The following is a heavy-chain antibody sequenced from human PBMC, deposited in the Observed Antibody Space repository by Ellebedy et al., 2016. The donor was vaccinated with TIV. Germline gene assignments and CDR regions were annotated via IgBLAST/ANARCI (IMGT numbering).Heavy chain of an antibody. J-gene: IGHJ4*02. V-gene: IGHV1-2*02. Sequence: AASVKVSCKASGYTFSAYYMHWARQAPGQGLEWMGSINLNSESTKYLDKFKGRVTMTRDMSITAAYMELSRLRPDDTAVYYCARGLKNYHASGSYIGASDHWGQGTLVTVSS. CDR2: INLNSEST. D-gene: IGHD1-26*01. CDR3: ARGLKNYHASGSYIGASDH. CDR1: GYTFSAYY.